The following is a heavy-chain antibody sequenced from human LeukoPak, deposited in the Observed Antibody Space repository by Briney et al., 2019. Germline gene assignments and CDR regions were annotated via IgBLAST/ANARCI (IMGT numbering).Heavy chain of an antibody. CDR2: IIPIFGTA. CDR3: ARDRRYSYGYDAFDI. CDR1: GGTFSSYA. J-gene: IGHJ3*02. V-gene: IGHV1-69*13. Sequence: GASVKVSCKASGGTFSSYAISWVRQAPGQGLEWMGGIIPIFGTANYAQKFQGRVTITADESTSTAYMELSSLRSEDTAAYYCARDRRYSYGYDAFDIWGQGTMVTVSS. D-gene: IGHD5-18*01.